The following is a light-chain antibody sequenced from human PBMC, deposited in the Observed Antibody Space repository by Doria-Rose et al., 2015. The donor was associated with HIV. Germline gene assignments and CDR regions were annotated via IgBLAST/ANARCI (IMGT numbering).Light chain of an antibody. CDR2: AAS. J-gene: IGKJ1*01. Sequence: RVTITCRASQSISSYLNWYQQKPGKAPKLLMYAASKLRSGVPSRFSGGGSGTEFTLTISSLQPEDFATYYCQQSYTIPRTFDQGTKV. CDR1: QSISSY. V-gene: IGKV1-39*01. CDR3: QQSYTIPRT.